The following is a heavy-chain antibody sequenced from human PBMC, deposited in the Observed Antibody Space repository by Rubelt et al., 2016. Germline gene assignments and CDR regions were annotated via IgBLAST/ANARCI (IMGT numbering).Heavy chain of an antibody. Sequence: LEWVSTISGGGDSTNYADSLKGRYTISRDNSRNTLYLQMNSLRTEDTAFFYCARAGYVASSSSVSFVDDWGQGTLVTVSS. V-gene: IGHV3-23*01. CDR3: ARAGYVASSSSVSFVDD. CDR2: ISGGGDST. D-gene: IGHD6-6*01. J-gene: IGHJ4*02.